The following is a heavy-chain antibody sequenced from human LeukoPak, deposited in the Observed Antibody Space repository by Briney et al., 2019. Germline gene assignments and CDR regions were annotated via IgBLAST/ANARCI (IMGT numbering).Heavy chain of an antibody. V-gene: IGHV3-21*01. J-gene: IGHJ3*02. CDR2: ISSSSNYI. Sequence: PGGSLRLSCAASGFTFSSYSMNWVRQAPGKGLEWVSSISSSSNYIYYADSVKGRFTISRDNAKNSLYLQMNSLRAEDTAVYYCARVSVTTGAFDIWGQGTMVTVSS. CDR1: GFTFSSYS. CDR3: ARVSVTTGAFDI. D-gene: IGHD4-17*01.